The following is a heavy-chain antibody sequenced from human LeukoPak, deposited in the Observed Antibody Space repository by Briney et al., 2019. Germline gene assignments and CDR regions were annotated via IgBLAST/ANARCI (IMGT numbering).Heavy chain of an antibody. CDR1: GYTFTSYG. V-gene: IGHV1-18*01. Sequence: ASVKVSCKASGYTFTSYGISWVRQAPGQGLEWMGWISAYNGNTNYARKLQGRVTMTTDTSTSTAYMELRSLRSDDTAVYYCARDQMGFMYSSSSGNYWGQGTLVTVSS. D-gene: IGHD6-6*01. CDR2: ISAYNGNT. J-gene: IGHJ4*02. CDR3: ARDQMGFMYSSSSGNY.